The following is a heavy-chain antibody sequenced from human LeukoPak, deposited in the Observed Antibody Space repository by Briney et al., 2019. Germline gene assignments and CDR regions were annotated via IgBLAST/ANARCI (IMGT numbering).Heavy chain of an antibody. D-gene: IGHD2-2*01. CDR2: IRSKANSYAT. V-gene: IGHV3-73*01. Sequence: GGSLRLSCAASGFTFSSYAMNWVRQASGKGLEWVGRIRSKANSYATAYAASVKGRFTISRDDSKNTAYLQMNSLKTEDTAVYYCTVDCSSTSCYLSGGDWGQGTLVTVSS. CDR1: GFTFSSYA. J-gene: IGHJ4*02. CDR3: TVDCSSTSCYLSGGD.